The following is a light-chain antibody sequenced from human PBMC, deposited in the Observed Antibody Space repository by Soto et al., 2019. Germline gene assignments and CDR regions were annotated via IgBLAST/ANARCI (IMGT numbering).Light chain of an antibody. V-gene: IGKV3-11*01. J-gene: IGKJ1*01. CDR2: DAS. CDR3: QQRSNWWT. Sequence: ENVLRQSPATLSLSPGERATLSCRASQSVSSNLAWYQQKPVQAPRLLIYDASNRATGIPARFSGSGSGTDFTLTISSLEPEDFAVYYCQQRSNWWTFGQGTKVDIK. CDR1: QSVSSN.